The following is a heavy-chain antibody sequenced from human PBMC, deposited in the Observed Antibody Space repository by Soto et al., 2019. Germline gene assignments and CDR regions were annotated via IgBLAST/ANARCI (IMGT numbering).Heavy chain of an antibody. J-gene: IGHJ5*02. Sequence: QVQLQESGPGLVKPSQTLSLTCTVSGGSISSGGYYWSWIRQHPGKGLEWIGYIYYSGSTYYNPSLKSRVTISVDTSKNQITLKLSSVTAADTAVYYCARGGQVVVVADNWFDPWGQGTLVTVSS. V-gene: IGHV4-31*03. D-gene: IGHD2-15*01. CDR3: ARGGQVVVVADNWFDP. CDR1: GGSISSGGYY. CDR2: IYYSGST.